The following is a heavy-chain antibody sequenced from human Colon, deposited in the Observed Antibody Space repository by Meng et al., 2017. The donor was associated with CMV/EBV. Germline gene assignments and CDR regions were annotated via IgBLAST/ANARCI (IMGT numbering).Heavy chain of an antibody. Sequence: IFIKCGFKWVRQAPGRGLEWMGGLIPMFGTPKYAQKFQGRVTITADESTSTTYMELSSLTSDDTAVYYCARSPLPAALNWFDPWGQGTLVTVSS. V-gene: IGHV1-69*01. CDR1: IFIKCG. CDR2: LIPMFGTP. D-gene: IGHD2-2*01. J-gene: IGHJ5*02. CDR3: ARSPLPAALNWFDP.